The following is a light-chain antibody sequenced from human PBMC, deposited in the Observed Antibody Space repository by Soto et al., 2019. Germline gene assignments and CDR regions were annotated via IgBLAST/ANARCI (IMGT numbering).Light chain of an antibody. CDR2: WAS. CDR3: QQYYSTPPT. V-gene: IGKV4-1*01. J-gene: IGKJ5*01. Sequence: DIVMTQSPDSLAVSLGERATINCKSSQSVLYSSNNKNYLAWYQQKPGQPPKLLIYWASTRESGVPDRFGGSGSGKDFTLTISSLQAEDVAVYYCQQYYSTPPTFGQGTRLEIK. CDR1: QSVLYSSNNKNY.